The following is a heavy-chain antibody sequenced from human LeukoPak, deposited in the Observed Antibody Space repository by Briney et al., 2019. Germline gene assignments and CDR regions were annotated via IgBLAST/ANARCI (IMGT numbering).Heavy chain of an antibody. J-gene: IGHJ4*02. V-gene: IGHV3-30*02. Sequence: GGSLRLSCAASGFTFSSYGMHWVRQAPGKGLEWVAFIRYDGSNKYYADSVKGRFTISRDNSKNTLYLQMNSLRAEDTPVYYCAKDGSQQLVRSFDYWGQGTLVTVSS. CDR1: GFTFSSYG. CDR2: IRYDGSNK. D-gene: IGHD6-13*01. CDR3: AKDGSQQLVRSFDY.